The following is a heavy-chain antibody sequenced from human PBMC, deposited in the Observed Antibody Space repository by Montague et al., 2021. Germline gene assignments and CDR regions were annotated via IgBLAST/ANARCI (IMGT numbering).Heavy chain of an antibody. CDR2: IKQDGSEK. CDR3: ARDQGQGYCGGDCYVGLDY. D-gene: IGHD2-21*01. CDR1: GFTFSNYW. J-gene: IGHJ4*02. Sequence: SLRLSCAASGFTFSNYWMSWVRQAPGKGLEWVANIKQDGSEKHYVDSVKGRFTISRDNAKNSLYLQMNSLRAEDTAVYFCARDQGQGYCGGDCYVGLDYRGQGTLGDVSS. V-gene: IGHV3-7*01.